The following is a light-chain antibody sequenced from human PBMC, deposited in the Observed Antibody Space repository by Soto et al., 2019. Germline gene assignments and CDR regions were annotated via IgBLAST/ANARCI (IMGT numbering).Light chain of an antibody. Sequence: QSALTQPASVSGSPGQSITISCAGTSSDIGGSEYVAWYQQHPGKAPKLMIYGVSNRPSGVSNRFSGSKSDNTASLTISGLEAEDEADYFCYSTRSSSTTFDVFGTGTKLTVL. J-gene: IGLJ1*01. V-gene: IGLV2-14*03. CDR3: YSTRSSSTTFDV. CDR2: GVS. CDR1: SSDIGGSEY.